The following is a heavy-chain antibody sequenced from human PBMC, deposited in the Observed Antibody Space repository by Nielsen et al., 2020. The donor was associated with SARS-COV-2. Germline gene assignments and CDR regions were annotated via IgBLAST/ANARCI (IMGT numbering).Heavy chain of an antibody. CDR2: IYPLTGMP. D-gene: IGHD3-16*02. Sequence: WVRQEPRLGLVWMRRIYPLTGMPPPGYSFTARFVFSLDTSVSTAYLQISSLKAKDTAMYYCARDQASLDYDYVWGSYRAYWGQGTLVTVSS. V-gene: IGHV7-4-1*02. J-gene: IGHJ4*02. CDR3: ARDQASLDYDYVWGSYRAY.